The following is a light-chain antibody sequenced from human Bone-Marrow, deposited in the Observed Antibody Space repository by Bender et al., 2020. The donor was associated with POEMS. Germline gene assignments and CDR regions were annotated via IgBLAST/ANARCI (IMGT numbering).Light chain of an antibody. CDR1: SSNIGTYYD. V-gene: IGLV1-40*01. Sequence: QSVLTQPPSVSGAPGQTVTISCTGSSSNIGTYYDVHWYQQLPGTAPKLLIYGNVNRPSGVPDRFSGFKSGASASLAISGLRAEDEGDYYCAVWDDSLNGWVFGGGTKLTVL. J-gene: IGLJ3*02. CDR2: GNV. CDR3: AVWDDSLNGWV.